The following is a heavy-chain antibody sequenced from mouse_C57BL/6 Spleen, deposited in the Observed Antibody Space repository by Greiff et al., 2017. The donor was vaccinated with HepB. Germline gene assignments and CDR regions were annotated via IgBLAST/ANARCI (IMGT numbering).Heavy chain of an antibody. CDR3: ARYDYDGAWYFDV. CDR2: INPSNGGT. Sequence: QVQLQQSGTELVKPGASVKLSCKASGYTFTSYWMHWVKQRPGQGLEWIGNINPSNGGTNYNEKFKSKATLTVDKSSSTAYMQLSSLTSEDSAVYYCARYDYDGAWYFDVWGTGTTVTVSS. D-gene: IGHD2-4*01. V-gene: IGHV1-53*01. CDR1: GYTFTSYW. J-gene: IGHJ1*03.